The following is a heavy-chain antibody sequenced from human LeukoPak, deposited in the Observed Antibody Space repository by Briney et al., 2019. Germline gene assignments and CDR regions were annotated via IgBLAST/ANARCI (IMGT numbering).Heavy chain of an antibody. J-gene: IGHJ4*02. V-gene: IGHV4-39*01. CDR1: GGSISSSSYY. CDR3: ARQGDRITMIVAMNY. CDR2: IYYSGST. D-gene: IGHD3-22*01. Sequence: SETLSLTCTVSGGSISSSSYYWGWIRQPPGKGLEWIGSIYYSGSTYYNPSLKSRVTISVDTSKNQFSLKLSSVTAADTAVYYCARQGDRITMIVAMNYWGQGTLVTVSS.